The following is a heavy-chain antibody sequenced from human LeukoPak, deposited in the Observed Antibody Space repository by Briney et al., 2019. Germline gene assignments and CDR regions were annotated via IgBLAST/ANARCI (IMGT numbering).Heavy chain of an antibody. D-gene: IGHD3-10*01. CDR1: GGSISSSSYY. V-gene: IGHV4-39*01. Sequence: PSETLSLTCTVSGGSISSSSYYWGWIRQPPGKGLEWIGSIYYSGSTYYNPSLKSRVTISVDTSKNQFSLKLSSVTAADTAVYYCASQLPWFGDPFGPTFFSSSSYNWFDPWGQGTLVTVSS. CDR3: ASQLPWFGDPFGPTFFSSSSYNWFDP. CDR2: IYYSGST. J-gene: IGHJ5*02.